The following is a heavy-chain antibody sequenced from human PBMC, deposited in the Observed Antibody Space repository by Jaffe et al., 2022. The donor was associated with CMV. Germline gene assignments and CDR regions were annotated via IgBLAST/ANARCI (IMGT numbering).Heavy chain of an antibody. D-gene: IGHD5-12*01. Sequence: EVQLVESGGGLVKPGGSLRLSCAASGFTFSSYSMNWVRQAPGKGLEWVSSISSSSSYIYYADSVKGRFTISRDNAKNSLYLQMNSLRAEDTAVYYCAVVARWGYSGYDTYPPNFFDYWGQGTLVTVSS. CDR1: GFTFSSYS. J-gene: IGHJ4*02. CDR3: AVVARWGYSGYDTYPPNFFDY. CDR2: ISSSSSYI. V-gene: IGHV3-21*01.